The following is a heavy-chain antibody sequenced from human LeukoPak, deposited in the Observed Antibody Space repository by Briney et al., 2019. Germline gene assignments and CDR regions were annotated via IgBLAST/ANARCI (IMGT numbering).Heavy chain of an antibody. D-gene: IGHD1-26*01. CDR1: GFTFSSYA. V-gene: IGHV3-30-3*01. CDR3: ARDSVGALDY. Sequence: SGGSLRLSCAASGFTFSSYAMHWVRQAPGKGLEWVAVISYDGSNKYYADSVKGRFTISRDNSKNTLYLQMNSLRAEDTAVYYCARDSVGALDYWGQGTLVTVSS. J-gene: IGHJ4*02. CDR2: ISYDGSNK.